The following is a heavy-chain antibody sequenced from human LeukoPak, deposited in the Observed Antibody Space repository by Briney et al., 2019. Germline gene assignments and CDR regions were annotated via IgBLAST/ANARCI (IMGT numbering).Heavy chain of an antibody. J-gene: IGHJ4*02. D-gene: IGHD1-26*01. CDR1: GGSISSYY. CDR2: IYTTGST. V-gene: IGHV4-4*07. Sequence: SETLSLTCTVSGGSISSYYWSWIRQPAGKGLEWIGRIYTTGSTNYNPSLKSRVTMLVDTSRNQFSLKLTSVTAADTAVYYCASDSGSYFSFDYWGQGTLVTVSS. CDR3: ASDSGSYFSFDY.